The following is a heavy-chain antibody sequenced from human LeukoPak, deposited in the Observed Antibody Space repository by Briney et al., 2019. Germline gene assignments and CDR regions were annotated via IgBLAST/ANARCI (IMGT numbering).Heavy chain of an antibody. J-gene: IGHJ4*02. CDR1: GFTFSSSA. Sequence: PGGSLRLSCAASGFTFSSSAMTWVRQAPGKGLEWVSGISDNGENTYYADSVKGRFTISRDNAKNSLYLQMNSLRAEDTAVYYCARLYDSSGYYRGHFDYWGQGTLVTVSS. CDR2: ISDNGENT. CDR3: ARLYDSSGYYRGHFDY. D-gene: IGHD3-22*01. V-gene: IGHV3-23*01.